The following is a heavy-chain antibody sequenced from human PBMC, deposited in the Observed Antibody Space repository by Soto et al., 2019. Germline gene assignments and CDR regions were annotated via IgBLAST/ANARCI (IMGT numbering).Heavy chain of an antibody. CDR2: IIPIFGTA. Sequence: SVKVSCKASGGTFSSYAISWVRQAPGQGLEWMGGIIPIFGTANYAQKFQGRVTITADKSTSTAYMELSSLRSEDTAVYYCARVRGDSSGYHRDAVFDYSGQGTLVTLSS. V-gene: IGHV1-69*06. J-gene: IGHJ4*02. CDR1: GGTFSSYA. D-gene: IGHD3-22*01. CDR3: ARVRGDSSGYHRDAVFDY.